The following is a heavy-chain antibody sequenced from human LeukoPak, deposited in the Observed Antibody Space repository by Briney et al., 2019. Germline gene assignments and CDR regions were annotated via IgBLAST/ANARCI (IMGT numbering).Heavy chain of an antibody. V-gene: IGHV4-59*08. J-gene: IGHJ3*02. CDR3: ARPHPDYYDSSGYYRDAFDI. Sequence: SETLSLTCTVSGGSISSYYWSWIRQPPGNGLEWIGYIYYSGSTNCSPSLKSRVTISVDASKNQFSLKLSSVTAADTAVYYCARPHPDYYDSSGYYRDAFDIWGQGTMVTVSS. D-gene: IGHD3-22*01. CDR1: GGSISSYY. CDR2: IYYSGST.